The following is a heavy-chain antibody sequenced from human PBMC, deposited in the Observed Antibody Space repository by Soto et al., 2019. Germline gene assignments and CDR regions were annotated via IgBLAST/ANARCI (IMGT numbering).Heavy chain of an antibody. CDR2: IYPSGMP. V-gene: IGHV4-30-2*01. D-gene: IGHD5-18*01. CDR3: ARERGGYGLFDS. Sequence: TLSLTCTVSGCSISNAAYSWSWIRQPPGKGLEWIGYIYPSGMPFYNPSLRSRVTISIDRSNDQFSLNLKSVTAADTAVYYCARERGGYGLFDSWGQGTLVTVSS. J-gene: IGHJ4*02. CDR1: GCSISNAAYS.